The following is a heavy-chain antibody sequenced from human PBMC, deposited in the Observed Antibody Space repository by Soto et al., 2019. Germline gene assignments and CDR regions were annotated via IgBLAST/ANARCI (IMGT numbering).Heavy chain of an antibody. D-gene: IGHD1-1*01. Sequence: PVGSLRLSCAASGFSFSGKNYLTWVRQAPGKGLEWVSALYSSDGTYYADSVKGRFSVSRDNSKNTFYLQPHSLRPEDTALYFCATWLQREHAFDIWGLGTMVTVSS. CDR2: LYSSDGT. V-gene: IGHV3-53*01. CDR3: ATWLQREHAFDI. J-gene: IGHJ3*02. CDR1: GFSFSGKNY.